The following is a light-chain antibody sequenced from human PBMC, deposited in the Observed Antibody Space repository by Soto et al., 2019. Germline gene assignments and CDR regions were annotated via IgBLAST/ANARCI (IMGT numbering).Light chain of an antibody. CDR1: SGHSSYA. CDR3: QTWDTGARVV. J-gene: IGLJ2*01. CDR2: LSSDGSH. V-gene: IGLV4-69*01. Sequence: QPVLTQSPSASASLGASVKLTCTLSSGHSSYAIAWHQQQSEKGPRYLMKLSSDGSHSKGDGIPDRFSGSSSGAERYLTISGLHSEDEADYYCQTWDTGARVVFGGGTKLTVL.